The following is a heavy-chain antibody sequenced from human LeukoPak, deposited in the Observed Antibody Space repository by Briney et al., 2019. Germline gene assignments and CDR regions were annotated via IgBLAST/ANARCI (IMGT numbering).Heavy chain of an antibody. CDR2: INPNSGGT. CDR1: GYTFTGYY. V-gene: IGHV1-2*02. J-gene: IGHJ6*03. Sequence: ASVKVSCKASGYTFTGYYMHWVRQAPGQGLELMGWINPNSGGTNYAQNFQGRVTMTRDTSISTAYMELSRLRSDDTAVYYCARGGSSDAYYYYYYYMDVWGKGTTVTVSS. CDR3: ARGGSSDAYYYYYYYMDV. D-gene: IGHD6-6*01.